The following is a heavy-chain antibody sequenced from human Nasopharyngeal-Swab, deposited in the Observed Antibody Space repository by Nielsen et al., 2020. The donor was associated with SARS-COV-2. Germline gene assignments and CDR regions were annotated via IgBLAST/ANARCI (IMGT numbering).Heavy chain of an antibody. D-gene: IGHD2-2*01. V-gene: IGHV1-69*13. CDR2: IIPIFGTA. CDR1: GGPFSSYA. Sequence: SVKVSCKASGGPFSSYAISWVRQAPGQGLEWMGGIIPIFGTANYAQKFQGRVTITADESTSTAYMELSSLRSEDTAVYYCASPDSPGGVPAARWPYYYYGMDVWGQGTTVTVSS. J-gene: IGHJ6*02. CDR3: ASPDSPGGVPAARWPYYYYGMDV.